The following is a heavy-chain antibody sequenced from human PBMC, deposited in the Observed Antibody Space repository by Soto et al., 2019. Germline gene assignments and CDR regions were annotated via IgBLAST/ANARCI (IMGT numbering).Heavy chain of an antibody. V-gene: IGHV3-21*01. CDR3: ARAYYGDYRDWYFDL. CDR2: ISSSSSYI. D-gene: IGHD4-17*01. J-gene: IGHJ2*01. Sequence: EVQLVESGGGLVKPGGSLRLSCAASGFTFSSYSMNWVRQAPGKGLEWVSSISSSSSYIYYADSVKGRFTISRDNAKNSLYLQMNSLRAEDTAVYYFARAYYGDYRDWYFDLWGLGTLVTVSS. CDR1: GFTFSSYS.